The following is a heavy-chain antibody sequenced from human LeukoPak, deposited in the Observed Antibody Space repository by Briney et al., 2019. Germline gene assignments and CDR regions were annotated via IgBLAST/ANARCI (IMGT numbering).Heavy chain of an antibody. J-gene: IGHJ6*02. D-gene: IGHD3-10*01. V-gene: IGHV1-18*01. CDR3: AREAYGSGRGRYYYYYYGMDV. CDR1: GYTFTSYG. Sequence: GASVKVSCKASGYTFTSYGISWVRQAPGQGLEWMGWISAYNGNTNYAQKLQGRVTMTTDTSTSTAYMELRSLRSDDTAVYYCAREAYGSGRGRYYYYYYGMDVWGQGTTVTVSS. CDR2: ISAYNGNT.